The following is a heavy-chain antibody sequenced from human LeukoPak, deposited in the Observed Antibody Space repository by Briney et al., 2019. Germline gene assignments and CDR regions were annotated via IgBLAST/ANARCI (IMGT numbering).Heavy chain of an antibody. D-gene: IGHD1-26*01. V-gene: IGHV1-69*13. J-gene: IGHJ4*02. CDR3: ASLGFRGGQYSGSYESY. CDR2: IIPIFGTA. Sequence: SVKVSCKASGGTFSSYAISWVRQAPGQGLEWMGGIIPIFGTANYAQKFQGRVTITADESTSTAYMELSSLRSEDTAVYYCASLGFRGGQYSGSYESYWGQGTLVTVSS. CDR1: GGTFSSYA.